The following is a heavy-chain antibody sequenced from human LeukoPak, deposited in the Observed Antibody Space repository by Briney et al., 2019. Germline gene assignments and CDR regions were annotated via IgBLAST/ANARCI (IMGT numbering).Heavy chain of an antibody. CDR2: IKTDGSET. CDR1: GFNFRDHW. CDR3: AKNNGWFHLAQ. J-gene: IGHJ4*02. D-gene: IGHD6-19*01. Sequence: GGSLRLSCAVSGFNFRDHWMDWVRQAPGKGLEWVGHIKTDGSETYYVDSLKGRFSISRDNTNNALYLQMNSLRVEDTAVYYCAKNNGWFHLAQWGQGTLVTVSS. V-gene: IGHV3-7*03.